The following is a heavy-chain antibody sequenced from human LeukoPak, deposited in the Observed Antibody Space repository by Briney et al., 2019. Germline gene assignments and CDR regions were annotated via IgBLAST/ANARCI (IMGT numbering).Heavy chain of an antibody. CDR1: GFTLSNYD. D-gene: IGHD1-26*01. V-gene: IGHV3-13*04. Sequence: GGSLRLSCAASGFTLSNYDMHWVRQTTGKGLEWVSGIGTAGDRYYPASVKGRFTISRETAKSSLYLQMNSLRAEDTAVYYCARVGLGAVHDAFDIWGQGTAVTVSS. CDR2: IGTAGDR. CDR3: ARVGLGAVHDAFDI. J-gene: IGHJ3*02.